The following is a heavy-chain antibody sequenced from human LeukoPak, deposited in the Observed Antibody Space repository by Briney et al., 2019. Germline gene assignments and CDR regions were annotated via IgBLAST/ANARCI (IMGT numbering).Heavy chain of an antibody. D-gene: IGHD3-3*01. CDR1: GYTFTAYY. CDR2: INPNSGGT. J-gene: IGHJ4*02. CDR3: ARAHDFWSGFYPVDY. V-gene: IGHV1-2*02. Sequence: ASVKVSCKASGYTFTAYYIHWVRQAPGQGLEWMGWINPNSGGTKYAQKFQGRVSMTRDTSSSTAYMEPSRLRSDDTAVYYCARAHDFWSGFYPVDYWGQGTLVTVSS.